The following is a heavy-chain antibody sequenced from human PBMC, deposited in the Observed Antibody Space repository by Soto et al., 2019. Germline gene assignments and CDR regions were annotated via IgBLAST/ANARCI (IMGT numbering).Heavy chain of an antibody. Sequence: QVQLVQSGAEVKKPGASVKVSCKASGYTFTSYDINWVRQATGQGLEWMGWMNPNSGNTGYAQKFQGRXTXTXXTSIITAYMELSSLRSEDTAVYYCARADYYDRRGYLLPCGYWGQGTVVTVSS. D-gene: IGHD3-22*01. J-gene: IGHJ4*02. CDR1: GYTFTSYD. CDR2: MNPNSGNT. CDR3: ARADYYDRRGYLLPCGY. V-gene: IGHV1-8*01.